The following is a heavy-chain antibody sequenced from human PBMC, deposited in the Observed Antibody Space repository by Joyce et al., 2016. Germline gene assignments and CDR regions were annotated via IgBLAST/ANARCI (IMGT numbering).Heavy chain of an antibody. CDR3: AREFVGSGYSY. J-gene: IGHJ4*02. V-gene: IGHV3-21*01. Sequence: EVQLVESGGGLVKPGGSLRLSCAVSGFTLSRYSMNWVRQAPGKCLECVSSIISTGSYINYADSVKGRFTISRDNAKNSLYRRLNSLRAEDTAVYYCAREFVGSGYSYWGQGTLVTVSS. CDR1: GFTLSRYS. D-gene: IGHD3-3*01. CDR2: IISTGSYI.